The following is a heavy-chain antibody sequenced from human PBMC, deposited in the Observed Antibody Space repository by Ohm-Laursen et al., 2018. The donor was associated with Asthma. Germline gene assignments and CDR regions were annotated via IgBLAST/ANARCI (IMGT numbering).Heavy chain of an antibody. CDR3: ARRDFSGGDSSAAFDI. J-gene: IGHJ3*02. V-gene: IGHV3-30-3*01. D-gene: IGHD2-21*02. Sequence: SLRLSCAASGFTFSSFAMHWVRQAPGKGLEWVSIITSDGSWTSYADSVKGRFTISRDNSKNTLYMQMNSLRAEDPAVYYCARRDFSGGDSSAAFDIWGQGTMVTVSS. CDR2: ITSDGSWT. CDR1: GFTFSSFA.